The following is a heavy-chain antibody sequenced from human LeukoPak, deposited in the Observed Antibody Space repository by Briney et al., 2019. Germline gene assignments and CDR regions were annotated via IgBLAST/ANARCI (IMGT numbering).Heavy chain of an antibody. J-gene: IGHJ3*02. D-gene: IGHD6-19*01. CDR3: ARVGASSGWYGVAFDI. CDR1: GGSISSSSYY. CDR2: IYYSGST. V-gene: IGHV4-39*07. Sequence: SETLSLTCTVSGGSISSSSYYWGWIRQPPGKGLEWIGSIYYSGSTYYNPSLKSRVTISVDRSKNQFSLKLSSVTAADTAVYYCARVGASSGWYGVAFDIWGQGTMVTVSS.